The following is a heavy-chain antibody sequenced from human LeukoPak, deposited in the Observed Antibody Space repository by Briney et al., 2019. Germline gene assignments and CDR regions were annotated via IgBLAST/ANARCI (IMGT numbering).Heavy chain of an antibody. V-gene: IGHV3-20*04. J-gene: IGHJ4*02. CDR3: ARVDSDCSGGACYTGLFDY. D-gene: IGHD2-15*01. Sequence: PGGSLRLSCAASGFTFDDYAMGWVRQAPGRGLEWVSGINSKGGSIGYADSMKGRFTISRGNAKNSLYLQMNSLRAEDTALYYCARVDSDCSGGACYTGLFDYWGQGTLVTVSS. CDR1: GFTFDDYA. CDR2: INSKGGSI.